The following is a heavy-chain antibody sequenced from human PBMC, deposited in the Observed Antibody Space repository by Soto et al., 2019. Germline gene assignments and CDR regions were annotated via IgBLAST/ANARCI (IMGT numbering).Heavy chain of an antibody. D-gene: IGHD3-3*01. CDR3: ARVAPYYDFWSGYYEVYYYYGVDV. CDR2: IYYSGST. J-gene: IGHJ6*02. V-gene: IGHV4-59*01. CDR1: GGSISSYY. Sequence: SETLSLTSTVSGGSISSYYWSWIRQPPGKGLEWIGYIYYSGSTNYNPSLKSRVTISVDTSKNQFSLKLSSVTAADTAVYYCARVAPYYDFWSGYYEVYYYYGVDVWGQGTTVTVSS.